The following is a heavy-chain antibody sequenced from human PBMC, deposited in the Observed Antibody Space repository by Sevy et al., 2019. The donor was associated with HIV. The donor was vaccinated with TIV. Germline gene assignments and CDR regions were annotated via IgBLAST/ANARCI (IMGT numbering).Heavy chain of an antibody. J-gene: IGHJ4*02. CDR2: IFSRGST. CDR1: GFTVNDKY. D-gene: IGHD6-19*01. CDR3: VSLFLSYRSGWSYFAY. V-gene: IGHV3-66*02. Sequence: GGSLRLSCAISGFTVNDKYIIWVRQAPGKGLERVSVIFSRGSTYYADSAKGRFTNSRDNSKNTVDLQMNGVRAEDTAVYYCVSLFLSYRSGWSYFAYWGQGTLVTVSS.